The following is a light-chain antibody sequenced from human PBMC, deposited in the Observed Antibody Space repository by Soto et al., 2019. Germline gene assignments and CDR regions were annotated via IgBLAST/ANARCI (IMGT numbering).Light chain of an antibody. Sequence: IHKTPSRYFLSASVGDSVTITCRASQSISTSLAWYQQTPGKSPQLLIYSASTLESGVPSRFSGRGSGTEFTLTISSLQPEDFATYYCLQYDDCPRTFGQGTKVAIK. J-gene: IGKJ1*01. CDR2: SAS. CDR3: LQYDDCPRT. CDR1: QSISTS. V-gene: IGKV1-5*01.